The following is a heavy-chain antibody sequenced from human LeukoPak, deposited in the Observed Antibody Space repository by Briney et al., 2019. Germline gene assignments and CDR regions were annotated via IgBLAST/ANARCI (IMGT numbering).Heavy chain of an antibody. CDR2: ISAYNGNT. J-gene: IGHJ4*02. V-gene: IGHV1-18*01. D-gene: IGHD3-16*02. CDR3: ARDPGENDYVWGSYRKTGGFDY. CDR1: GYTFTSYG. Sequence: ASVKVSCKASGYTFTSYGISWVRQAPGQGLEWMGWISAYNGNTNYAQKLQGRVTMTTDTSTSTAYMELRSLRSDDTAVYYCARDPGENDYVWGSYRKTGGFDYWGQGTLVTVSS.